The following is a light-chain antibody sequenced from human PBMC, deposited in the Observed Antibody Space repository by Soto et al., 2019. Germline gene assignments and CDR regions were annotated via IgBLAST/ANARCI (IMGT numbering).Light chain of an antibody. J-gene: IGKJ3*01. Sequence: DIQMTQSPATLSASVVDRFTITCRAIQSISSWLAWYQQKPGKAPKLLIYKASSLESGVPSRFSGSGSGTEFTLTISSLQPDDFATYYCQQYNSYSPGFTFGPGTKVDI. CDR3: QQYNSYSPGFT. CDR1: QSISSW. V-gene: IGKV1-5*03. CDR2: KAS.